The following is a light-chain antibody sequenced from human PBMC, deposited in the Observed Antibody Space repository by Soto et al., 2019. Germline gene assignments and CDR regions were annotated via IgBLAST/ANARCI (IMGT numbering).Light chain of an antibody. Sequence: EIVLTQSPGTLSLSPGERATLSCRASQSVSSSYLAWYQQKPGQAPRLLIYGASSRATGIPDRFSGSGSGTDFTLTISSLEPEDFAVYYCQQYGSSLGTFGHGTKVEIK. J-gene: IGKJ1*01. V-gene: IGKV3-20*01. CDR2: GAS. CDR1: QSVSSSY. CDR3: QQYGSSLGT.